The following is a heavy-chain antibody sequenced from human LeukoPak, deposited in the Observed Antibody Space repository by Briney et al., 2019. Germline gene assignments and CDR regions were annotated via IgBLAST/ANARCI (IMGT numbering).Heavy chain of an antibody. J-gene: IGHJ4*02. V-gene: IGHV3-21*04. CDR3: AKSGLNRFDY. Sequence: GGSLRLSCAASGFILSSNTMNWVRQAPGKGLEWVSSISSSSSYIYYADSVKGRFTISRDDSKNTLYLQMNSLRAEDTAVYYCAKSGLNRFDYWGQGTLVTVSS. CDR2: ISSSSSYI. D-gene: IGHD2-15*01. CDR1: GFILSSNT.